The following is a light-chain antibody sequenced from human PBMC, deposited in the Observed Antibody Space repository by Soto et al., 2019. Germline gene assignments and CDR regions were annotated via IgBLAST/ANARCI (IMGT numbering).Light chain of an antibody. J-gene: IGKJ1*01. V-gene: IGKV3-20*01. CDR3: QQYNSYSPT. CDR1: QSVSVNS. Sequence: EIVLTQSPGTLSLSPGERATLSCRASQSVSVNSLAWYQQKGGQAPSLLIYAASTRATGVPDRFSGTGSGTDFALTISGLQPGDSATYYCQQYNSYSPTFGQGTKVEVK. CDR2: AAS.